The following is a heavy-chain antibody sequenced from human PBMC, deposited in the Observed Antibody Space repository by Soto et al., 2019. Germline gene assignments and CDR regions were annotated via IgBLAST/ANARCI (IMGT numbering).Heavy chain of an antibody. D-gene: IGHD2-15*01. J-gene: IGHJ4*02. V-gene: IGHV3-49*03. CDR3: TLTGYCSGGSCFFDY. CDR2: IRSKAYGGTT. Sequence: PGGSLRLSCTASGFTFCDYAMSWFRQAPGKGLEWVGFIRSKAYGGTTEYAASVKGRFTISRDDSKSIAYLQMNSLKTEDTAVYYCTLTGYCSGGSCFFDYWGQGTLVXVSS. CDR1: GFTFCDYA.